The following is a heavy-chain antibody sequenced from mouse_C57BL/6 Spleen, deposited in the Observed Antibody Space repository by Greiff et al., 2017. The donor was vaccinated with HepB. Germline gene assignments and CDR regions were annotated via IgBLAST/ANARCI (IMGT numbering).Heavy chain of an antibody. CDR3: VRDDGYPPYFDV. CDR1: GFSFNTYA. D-gene: IGHD2-3*01. J-gene: IGHJ1*03. CDR2: IRSKSNNYAT. V-gene: IGHV10-1*01. Sequence: EVMLVESGGGLVQPKGSLKLSCAASGFSFNTYAMNWVRQAPGKGLEWVARIRSKSNNYATYYADSVKDRFTISRDDSESMLYLQMNNLKTEDTAMYYCVRDDGYPPYFDVWGTGTTVTVSS.